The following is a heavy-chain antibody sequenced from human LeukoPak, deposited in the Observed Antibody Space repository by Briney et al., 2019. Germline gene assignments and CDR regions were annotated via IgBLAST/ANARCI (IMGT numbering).Heavy chain of an antibody. J-gene: IGHJ4*02. CDR1: GFTFNIYS. V-gene: IGHV3-48*04. CDR2: ISSSSSGM. CDR3: ARAHSSGWYSRD. D-gene: IGHD6-19*01. Sequence: PGGSLRLPCAASGFTFNIYSMNWVRQAPGKGLEWVSYISSSSSGMYYADSVQGRFTISRDNAKNSLYLQMNSLRAEDTAVYYCARAHSSGWYSRDWGQGTLVTVSS.